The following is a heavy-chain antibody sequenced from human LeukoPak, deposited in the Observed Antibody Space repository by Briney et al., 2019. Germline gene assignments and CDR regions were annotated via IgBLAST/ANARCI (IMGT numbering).Heavy chain of an antibody. J-gene: IGHJ4*02. CDR1: GFTFSSYA. V-gene: IGHV3-30*04. Sequence: GRSLRLSCAASGFTFSSYAMHWVRQAPGKGLEWVAVISYDGSNKYYADSVKGRFTISRDNSKNTLYLQMNSLRAEDTAVYYYAKASDPWLVFPYYFDYWGQGTLVTVSS. D-gene: IGHD6-19*01. CDR3: AKASDPWLVFPYYFDY. CDR2: ISYDGSNK.